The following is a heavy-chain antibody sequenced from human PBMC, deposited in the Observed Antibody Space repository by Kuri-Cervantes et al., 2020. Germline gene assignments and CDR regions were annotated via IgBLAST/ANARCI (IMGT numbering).Heavy chain of an antibody. V-gene: IGHV1-46*01. CDR1: GYTFTSYY. D-gene: IGHD3-3*02. J-gene: IGHJ4*02. Sequence: ASVKVSCKASGYTFTSYYMHWVRQAPGQGLEWMGIINPSGGSTSYAQKFQGRVTMTRDTSISTAYMELSRLRSDDTAVYYCARDLAVSDYWGQGTLVTVSS. CDR3: ARDLAVSDY. CDR2: INPSGGST.